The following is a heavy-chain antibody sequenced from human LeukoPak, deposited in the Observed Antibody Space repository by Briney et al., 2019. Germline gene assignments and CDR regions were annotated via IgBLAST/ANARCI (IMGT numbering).Heavy chain of an antibody. J-gene: IGHJ6*03. CDR2: INHSGST. V-gene: IGHV4-34*01. D-gene: IGHD3-10*01. CDR3: ARAGGVRGVIINYYYYYMDV. CDR1: GGSFSAYY. Sequence: SETLSLTCAVYGGSFSAYYWSWIRQPPGKGLEWIGEINHSGSTNYNPSLKSRVTISVDTSKNQFSLKLSSVTAADTSVYYCARAGGVRGVIINYYYYYMDVWGKGTTVTVSS.